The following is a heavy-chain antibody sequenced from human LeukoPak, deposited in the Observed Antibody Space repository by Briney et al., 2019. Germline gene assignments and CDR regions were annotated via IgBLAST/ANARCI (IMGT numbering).Heavy chain of an antibody. CDR2: ISGSGGST. Sequence: GGSLRLSCAASGFTFSSYAMSWVRQAAAKGLEWVSAISGSGGSTYYADSVRGRFTISRDNSKNTLYLQMNSLRAEDTAVYYCAKGHRGDWYFDLWGRGTLVTVSS. CDR3: AKGHRGDWYFDL. V-gene: IGHV3-23*01. J-gene: IGHJ2*01. CDR1: GFTFSSYA.